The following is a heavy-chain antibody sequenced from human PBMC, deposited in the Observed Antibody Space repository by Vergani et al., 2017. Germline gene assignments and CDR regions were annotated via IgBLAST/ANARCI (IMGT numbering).Heavy chain of an antibody. CDR2: IYYSGST. V-gene: IGHV4-59*01. D-gene: IGHD3-16*02. CDR1: GGSISSYY. CDR3: ARAPSFGGVIVPYYYGMDV. Sequence: QVQLQESGPGLVKPSETLSLTCTVSGGSISSYYWSWIRQPPGKGLEWIGYIYYSGSTNYNPSLKSRVTISVDTSKNQFSLKLSSVTAADMAVYYCARAPSFGGVIVPYYYGMDVWGQGTTVTVSS. J-gene: IGHJ6*02.